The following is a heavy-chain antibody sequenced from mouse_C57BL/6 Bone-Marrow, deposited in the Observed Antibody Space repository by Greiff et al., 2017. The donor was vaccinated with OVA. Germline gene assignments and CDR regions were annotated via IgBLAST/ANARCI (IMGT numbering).Heavy chain of an antibody. Sequence: EVNVVESGGGLVKPGGSLKLSCAASGFTFSSYAMSWVRQTPEKRLEWVATISDGGSYTYYPDNVKGRFTISRDNAKNNLYLQMSHLKSEDTAMYYCASLDGYIDYWGQGTTLTVSS. V-gene: IGHV5-4*03. D-gene: IGHD2-3*01. J-gene: IGHJ2*01. CDR1: GFTFSSYA. CDR3: ASLDGYIDY. CDR2: ISDGGSYT.